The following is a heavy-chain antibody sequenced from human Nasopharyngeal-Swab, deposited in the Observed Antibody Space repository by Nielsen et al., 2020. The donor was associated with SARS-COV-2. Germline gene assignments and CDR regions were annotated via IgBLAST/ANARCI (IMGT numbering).Heavy chain of an antibody. CDR1: GGSISSSSYY. V-gene: IGHV4-39*01. Sequence: SETLSLTCTVSGGSISSSSYYWGWIRQPPGKGLEWIGGIYYSGSTYYNPSLKSRVTISVDTSKNQFSLKLSSVTAADTAVYYCARVGPRHYDFRSGYSFDYWGQGTLVTVSS. CDR3: ARVGPRHYDFRSGYSFDY. CDR2: IYYSGST. D-gene: IGHD3-3*01. J-gene: IGHJ4*02.